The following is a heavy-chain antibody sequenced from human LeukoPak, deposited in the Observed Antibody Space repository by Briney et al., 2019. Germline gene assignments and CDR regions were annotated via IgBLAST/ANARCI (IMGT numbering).Heavy chain of an antibody. CDR2: INRKVDGGAT. CDR1: GDDARVSDIW. D-gene: IGHD6-19*01. V-gene: IGHV3-15*01. Sequence: GGSLRLSCAASGDDARVSDIWMSWVRQAPGKGLEWVGRINRKVDGGATDYAAPVKGRFTISRDDAKKTLYLEMNSLKTEDTAVYYCSRYGGGWSFDYWGQGALVTVSS. CDR3: SRYGGGWSFDY. J-gene: IGHJ4*02.